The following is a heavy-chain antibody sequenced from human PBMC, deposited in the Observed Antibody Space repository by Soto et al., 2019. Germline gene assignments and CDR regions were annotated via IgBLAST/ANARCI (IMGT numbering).Heavy chain of an antibody. V-gene: IGHV2-26*01. CDR2: IFSNDEK. D-gene: IGHD6-19*01. CDR1: GFSLSNGKVG. Sequence: HVTLKESGPVLVKPTETLTLTCTVSGFSLSNGKVGVSWICQPPGKALEWLAHIFSNDEKSYRTYLKSRLTISEDTSKSQVVLTMTNVDPVDTATYYCARILFGRSVAGGYFYMDVWGKGTTVTVSS. CDR3: ARILFGRSVAGGYFYMDV. J-gene: IGHJ6*03.